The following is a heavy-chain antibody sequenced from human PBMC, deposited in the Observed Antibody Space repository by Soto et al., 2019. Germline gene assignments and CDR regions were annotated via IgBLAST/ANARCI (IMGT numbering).Heavy chain of an antibody. Sequence: QVQLVESGGGVVQPGRSLRLSCAASGFTFSSYGMHWVRQAPGKGLEWVAVIWYDGSNKYYADSVKGRFTISRDNSKNTLYLQMNSLRAEDTAVYYCARGDLGYCSGGSCYLQFDYWGQGTLVTVSS. D-gene: IGHD2-15*01. CDR1: GFTFSSYG. CDR3: ARGDLGYCSGGSCYLQFDY. V-gene: IGHV3-33*01. CDR2: IWYDGSNK. J-gene: IGHJ4*02.